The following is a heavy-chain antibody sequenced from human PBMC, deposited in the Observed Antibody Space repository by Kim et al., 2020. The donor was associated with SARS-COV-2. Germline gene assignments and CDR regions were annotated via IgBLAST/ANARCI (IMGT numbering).Heavy chain of an antibody. CDR2: IYPGDSDT. V-gene: IGHV5-51*01. J-gene: IGHJ3*02. Sequence: GESLKISCKGSGYSFTSYWIGWVRQMPGKGLEWMGIIYPGDSDTRYSPSFQGQVTISADKSISTAYLQWSSLKASDTAMYYCARQGDTYYYGSGSTDDAFDIWGQGTMVTVSS. D-gene: IGHD3-10*01. CDR1: GYSFTSYW. CDR3: ARQGDTYYYGSGSTDDAFDI.